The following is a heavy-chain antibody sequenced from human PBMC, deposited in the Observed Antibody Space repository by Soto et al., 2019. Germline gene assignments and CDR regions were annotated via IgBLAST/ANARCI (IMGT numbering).Heavy chain of an antibody. D-gene: IGHD3-22*01. CDR2: INHSGIT. CDR1: VWSCVGYY. Sequence: SETLWLTCSFCVWSCVGYYCRLILQPPVKGLEWILEINHSGITNYNPSLKSRVTISVDTSKNQLYLKLSSVTAAYTAVYYCATENYYASSGYKEYWGKGNMVNVSS. V-gene: IGHV4-34*01. J-gene: IGHJ4*02. CDR3: ATENYYASSGYKEY.